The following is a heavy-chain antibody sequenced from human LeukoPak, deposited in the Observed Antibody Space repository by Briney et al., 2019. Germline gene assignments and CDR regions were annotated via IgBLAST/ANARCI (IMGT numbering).Heavy chain of an antibody. CDR2: ISSSGTTI. CDR3: ARDRRGPRY. J-gene: IGHJ4*02. V-gene: IGHV3-11*01. D-gene: IGHD3-10*01. CDR1: GGSFSGYY. Sequence: PSETLSLTCAVYGGSFSGYYWSWIRQAPGKGLEWISSISSSGTTIYYADSVKGRFTISRDNAKNSLYLQMNSLRAEDTAVYYCARDRRGPRYWGQGTLVTVSS.